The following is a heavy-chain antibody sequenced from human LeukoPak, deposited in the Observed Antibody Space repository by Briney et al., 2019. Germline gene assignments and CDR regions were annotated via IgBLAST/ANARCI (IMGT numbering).Heavy chain of an antibody. D-gene: IGHD5-18*01. CDR1: GYTFTAYY. V-gene: IGHV1-2*02. CDR2: LNPNSGGA. J-gene: IGHJ4*02. Sequence: GASVKVSCKASGYTFTAYYMHWVRQAPGQGLEWMGWLNPNSGGAEYEQKFQGRVTMTRDTSISTAYMDLSSLTFDDAAVYYCARGSGKGGYRSFDYWGQGTLVTLSS. CDR3: ARGSGKGGYRSFDY.